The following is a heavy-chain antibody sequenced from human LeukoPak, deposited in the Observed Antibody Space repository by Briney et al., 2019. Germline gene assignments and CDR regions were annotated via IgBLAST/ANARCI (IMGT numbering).Heavy chain of an antibody. Sequence: GGSLRLSCAASGFTFSSYAMTWVRQAPGKGLEWVSVINESDVSTYYADSVKGRFIISRDNSKNTLYLQMNSLRAEDSAVYFCAKEGSDWNVDYWGQGTLVTVSS. J-gene: IGHJ4*02. CDR2: INESDVST. D-gene: IGHD1-1*01. CDR3: AKEGSDWNVDY. V-gene: IGHV3-23*01. CDR1: GFTFSSYA.